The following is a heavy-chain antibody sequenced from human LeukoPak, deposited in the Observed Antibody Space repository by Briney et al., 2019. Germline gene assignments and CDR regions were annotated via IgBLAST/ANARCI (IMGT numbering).Heavy chain of an antibody. V-gene: IGHV1-8*01. D-gene: IGHD7-27*01. Sequence: ASVKVSCKASGYTFTSYDFNWVRQATGQRPEWMGWMSPNSGDTGYAQKLQDRVTMTRNTSISTAYMELSSLRSDDTAVYYCARGPPNWGYDYWGPGTLVTASS. CDR3: ARGPPNWGYDY. CDR1: GYTFTSYD. CDR2: MSPNSGDT. J-gene: IGHJ4*02.